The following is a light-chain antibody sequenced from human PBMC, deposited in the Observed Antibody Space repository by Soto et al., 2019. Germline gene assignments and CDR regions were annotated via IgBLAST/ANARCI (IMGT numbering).Light chain of an antibody. Sequence: EIVLTQSPGTLSLSPGERAILSCRANQTVDSLAWYQQRPGQPPRLLIYDASNRATGIPARFSGSGSGTDFTLTFTSLEPEDFAVNYCQQRGNWPPTFGPGTNVDIK. J-gene: IGKJ3*01. CDR1: QTVDS. V-gene: IGKV3-11*01. CDR2: DAS. CDR3: QQRGNWPPT.